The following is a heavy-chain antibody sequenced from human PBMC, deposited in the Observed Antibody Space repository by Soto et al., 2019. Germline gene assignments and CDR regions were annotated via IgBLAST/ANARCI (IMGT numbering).Heavy chain of an antibody. CDR2: IYWDDNE. CDR3: VYRDFGDYFFQF. D-gene: IGHD4-17*01. Sequence: QITLKESGPTLVKPTQTLTLTCTFSGFSLTTQGVHVGWIRQPPGKALEWLALIYWDDNEVYSPSLKSRLTITKATSKNQVVLTLATVDPVDTATYYCVYRDFGDYFFQFWGQGILVNVSS. CDR1: GFSLTTQGVH. V-gene: IGHV2-5*02. J-gene: IGHJ4*02.